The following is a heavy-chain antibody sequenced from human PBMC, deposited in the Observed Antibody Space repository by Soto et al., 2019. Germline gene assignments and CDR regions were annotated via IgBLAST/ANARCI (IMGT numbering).Heavy chain of an antibody. D-gene: IGHD3-10*01. CDR3: ARGVTAGVDY. CDR2: MEPSSGKT. V-gene: IGHV1-8*01. J-gene: IGHJ4*02. Sequence: ASVKVSCKASGYSFTRLDINWVRQTTGQWLEWMGWMEPSSGKTGYAQRFQDRVTMTRDTSINTAYMELRSLTSDDTAFYYCARGVTAGVDYWGQGTLVTVSS. CDR1: GYSFTRLD.